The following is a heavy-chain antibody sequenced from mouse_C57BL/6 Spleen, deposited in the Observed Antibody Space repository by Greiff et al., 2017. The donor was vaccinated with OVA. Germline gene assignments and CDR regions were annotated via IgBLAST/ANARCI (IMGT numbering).Heavy chain of an antibody. Sequence: EVQLQQSGPELVKPGASVKISCKASGYSFTGYYMNWVKQSPEKSLEWIGEINPSTGGTTYNQKFKAKATLTVDKSSSTAYMQLKSLTSEDSAVYYCARRCYYGSSYWYFDVWGTGTTVTVSS. CDR3: ARRCYYGSSYWYFDV. D-gene: IGHD1-1*01. CDR2: INPSTGGT. CDR1: GYSFTGYY. V-gene: IGHV1-42*01. J-gene: IGHJ1*03.